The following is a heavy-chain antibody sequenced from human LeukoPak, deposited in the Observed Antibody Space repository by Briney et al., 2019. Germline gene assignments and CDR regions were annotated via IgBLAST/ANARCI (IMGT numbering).Heavy chain of an antibody. D-gene: IGHD3-22*01. J-gene: IGHJ5*02. V-gene: IGHV3-23*01. CDR2: LGISGDYA. CDR3: AKVVGYYYDSSGYYPHGWFDP. CDR1: GFTLSSYA. Sequence: GGSLRLSCVASGFTLSSYAVSWVRQAPGKGLQWVCSLGISGDYAWYAGSVKGRFTISRDNSKNTLYLQMNSLRAEDTAVYYCAKVVGYYYDSSGYYPHGWFDPWGQGTLVTVSS.